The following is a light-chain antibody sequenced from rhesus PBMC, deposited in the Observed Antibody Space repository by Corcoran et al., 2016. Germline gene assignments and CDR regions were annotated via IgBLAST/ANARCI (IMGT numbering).Light chain of an antibody. CDR1: QDMTTA. J-gene: IGKJ4*01. V-gene: IGKV1-33*02. CDR2: AAS. CDR3: QRGYRTPLT. Sequence: DIQMSQSPSSLSASVGDKVTITCRASQDMTTALAWYQQKPGKAPKLLGYAASTLETGVPSRLSGTGSWTDFSLTIRNLHPDYFATYYCQRGYRTPLTFGGCTKVNLK.